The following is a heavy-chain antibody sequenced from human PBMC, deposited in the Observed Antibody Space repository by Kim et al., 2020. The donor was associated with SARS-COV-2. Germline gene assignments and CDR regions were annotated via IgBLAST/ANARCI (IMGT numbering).Heavy chain of an antibody. V-gene: IGHV4-30-2*05. CDR3: ARAAYYFDY. J-gene: IGHJ4*02. Sequence: TYYNPSSKSRVTISVDTSKNQFSRKLSSVTAADTAVYYCARAAYYFDYWGQGTLVTVSS. CDR2: T.